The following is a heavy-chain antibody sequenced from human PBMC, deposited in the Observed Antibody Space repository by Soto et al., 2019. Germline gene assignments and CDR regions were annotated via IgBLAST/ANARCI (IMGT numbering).Heavy chain of an antibody. J-gene: IGHJ4*02. V-gene: IGHV3-23*01. CDR2: ISGSGGST. CDR1: GFTFSSYA. D-gene: IGHD6-6*01. Sequence: VGSLRLSCAASGFTFSSYAMSWVRQAPGKGLEWVSAISGSGGSTYYADSVKGRFTISRDNSKNTLYLQINSLRAEDTAVYYCAKVHRRGSSSSVFDYWGQGTLVTVSS. CDR3: AKVHRRGSSSSVFDY.